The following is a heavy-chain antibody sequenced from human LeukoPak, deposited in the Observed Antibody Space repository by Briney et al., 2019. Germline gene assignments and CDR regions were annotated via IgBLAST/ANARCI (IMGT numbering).Heavy chain of an antibody. Sequence: SETLSLTCTVSGGSISSYYWSWIRQPPGKGLEWIAYIDYRGSTTYNPSLKSRVTISVDTSRDQFSLKLSSVTAADTAVYYCARSRSGYSYDHAAFDIWGQGTMVTVSS. CDR2: IDYRGST. J-gene: IGHJ3*02. D-gene: IGHD5-18*01. CDR3: ARSRSGYSYDHAAFDI. V-gene: IGHV4-59*01. CDR1: GGSISSYY.